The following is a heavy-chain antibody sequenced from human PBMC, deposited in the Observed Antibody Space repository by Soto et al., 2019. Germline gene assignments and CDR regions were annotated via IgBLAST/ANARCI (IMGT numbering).Heavy chain of an antibody. D-gene: IGHD3-9*01. J-gene: IGHJ6*02. Sequence: GGSLRLSCAASGFTFSSYSMNWVRQAPGKGLEWVSSISSSSSYIYYADSVKGRFTISRDNAKNSLYLQMNSLRAEDTAVYYCARTRYFDSQNYYYGMDVWGQGTTVTVS. CDR1: GFTFSSYS. CDR3: ARTRYFDSQNYYYGMDV. CDR2: ISSSSSYI. V-gene: IGHV3-21*01.